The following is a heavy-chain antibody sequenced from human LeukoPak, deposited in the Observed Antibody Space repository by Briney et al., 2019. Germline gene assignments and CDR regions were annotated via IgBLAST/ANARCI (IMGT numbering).Heavy chain of an antibody. CDR2: IYYSGST. J-gene: IGHJ6*02. V-gene: IGHV4-39*07. Sequence: SETLSLTCTVSGGSISSSSYYWGWIRQPPGKGLEWIGSIYYSGSTYYNPSLKSRVTISVDTSKNQFSLKLSSVTAADTAVYYCARESPNYYDSSGYGGMDVWGQGTTVTVSS. CDR3: ARESPNYYDSSGYGGMDV. CDR1: GGSISSSSYY. D-gene: IGHD3-22*01.